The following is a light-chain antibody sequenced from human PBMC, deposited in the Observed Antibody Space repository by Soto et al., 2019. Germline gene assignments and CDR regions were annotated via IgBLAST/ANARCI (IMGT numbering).Light chain of an antibody. J-gene: IGLJ1*01. CDR3: SSYAGSNDYV. V-gene: IGLV2-8*01. CDR2: EVS. CDR1: SSDVGGYNY. Sequence: QSALTQPPSASGSPGQSVTTSCTGTSSDVGGYNYVSWYQQHPGKAPKLMIYEVSKRPSGVPDRFSGSTSGNTASLTVSGLQVEDEADYYCSSYAGSNDYVFGTGTKVTVL.